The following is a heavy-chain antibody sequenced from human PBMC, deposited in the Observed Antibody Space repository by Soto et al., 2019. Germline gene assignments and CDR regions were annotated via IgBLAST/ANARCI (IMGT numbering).Heavy chain of an antibody. CDR2: ISAYNGNT. CDR1: GYTFTIDG. J-gene: IGHJ4*02. V-gene: IGHV1-18*01. Sequence: ASVKGSCKASGYTFTIDGISCVRHAPGQGREWMGWISAYNGNTNYAQKLQGRVTMTTDTSTSTAYMELRSLRSDDTAVYYCARVSGYSGYDQTPFLNFDYWGQGTLVTVSS. D-gene: IGHD5-12*01. CDR3: ARVSGYSGYDQTPFLNFDY.